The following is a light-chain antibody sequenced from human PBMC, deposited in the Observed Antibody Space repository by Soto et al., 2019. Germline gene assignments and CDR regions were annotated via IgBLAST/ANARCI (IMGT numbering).Light chain of an antibody. J-gene: IGKJ2*01. V-gene: IGKV3-20*01. CDR2: DAS. Sequence: EMVLTQSPGTLSLSPGERATLSCRGMQRISNSYLAWYQQKPGQAPRLLLYDASSMATGIPDRFSGSGSGTDFTRTISRRGPEDFAVYYCQQYARTPFAFSQGTKEEIK. CDR1: QRISNSY. CDR3: QQYARTPFA.